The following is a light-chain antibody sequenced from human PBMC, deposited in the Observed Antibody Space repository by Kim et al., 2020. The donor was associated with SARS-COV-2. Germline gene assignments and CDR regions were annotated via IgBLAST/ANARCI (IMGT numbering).Light chain of an antibody. CDR1: QSVSSY. J-gene: IGKJ4*01. V-gene: IGKV3-11*01. Sequence: SLSPGERANLYCRASQSVSSYLAWYQQKPGQAPRLLIYDASNRATGIPARFSGSGSGTDFTLTISSLEPEDFAVYYCQQRSNWLTFGGGTKVEIK. CDR2: DAS. CDR3: QQRSNWLT.